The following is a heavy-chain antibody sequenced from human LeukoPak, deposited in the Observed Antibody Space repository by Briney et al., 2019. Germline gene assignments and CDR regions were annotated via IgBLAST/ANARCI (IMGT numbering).Heavy chain of an antibody. Sequence: SETLSPTCAVYGGSFSGYYWSWIRQPPGKGLGWIGEINHSGSTNYNPSLKSRVTISVDTSKNQFSLKLSSVTAADTAVYYCARTLAVAGRGWFDPWGQGTLVTVSS. D-gene: IGHD6-19*01. CDR2: INHSGST. J-gene: IGHJ5*02. CDR1: GGSFSGYY. CDR3: ARTLAVAGRGWFDP. V-gene: IGHV4-34*01.